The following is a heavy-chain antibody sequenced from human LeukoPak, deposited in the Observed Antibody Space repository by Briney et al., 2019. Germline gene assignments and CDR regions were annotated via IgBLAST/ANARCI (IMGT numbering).Heavy chain of an antibody. D-gene: IGHD6-19*01. CDR2: INLNSGGT. Sequence: GASVKVSCKASGYTFTGYYMHWVRQAPGQGLEWMGWINLNSGGTNYAQKLQGRVTMTTDTSTSTAYMELRSLRSDDTAVYYCARDDGYSSGWSQGDYWGQGTLVTVSS. CDR1: GYTFTGYY. CDR3: ARDDGYSSGWSQGDY. J-gene: IGHJ4*02. V-gene: IGHV1-2*02.